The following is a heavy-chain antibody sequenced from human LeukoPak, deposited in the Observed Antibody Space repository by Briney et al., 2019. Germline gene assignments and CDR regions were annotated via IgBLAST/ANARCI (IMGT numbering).Heavy chain of an antibody. J-gene: IGHJ5*02. V-gene: IGHV4-61*02. CDR2: IYTSGST. CDR3: ARADYCSSTSCPRGGFDP. CDR1: GGSISSGSYY. D-gene: IGHD2-2*01. Sequence: SETLSLTCTVSGGSISSGSYYWSWIRQPAGKGLEWIGRIYTSGSTNYNPSLKSRVTISVDTSKNQFSLKLSSVTAADTAVYYCARADYCSSTSCPRGGFDPWGQGTLVTVSS.